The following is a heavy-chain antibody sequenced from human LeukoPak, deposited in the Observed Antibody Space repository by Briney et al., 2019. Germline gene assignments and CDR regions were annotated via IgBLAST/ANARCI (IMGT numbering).Heavy chain of an antibody. CDR1: GFTFSSYA. J-gene: IGHJ4*02. CDR2: ISGSGGST. CDR3: AKSKWLEKIFDY. V-gene: IGHV3-23*01. D-gene: IGHD6-19*01. Sequence: GGSLRLSCAASGFTFSSYAMSWVRQAPGKGLEWVSAISGSGGSTYYADSLKGRFTISRDNSKNTLYLQMNSLRAEDTAVYYCAKSKWLEKIFDYWGQGTLVTVSS.